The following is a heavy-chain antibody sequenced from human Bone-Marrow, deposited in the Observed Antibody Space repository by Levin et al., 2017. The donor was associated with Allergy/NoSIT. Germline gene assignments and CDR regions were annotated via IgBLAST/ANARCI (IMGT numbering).Heavy chain of an antibody. CDR1: GFTFSSYW. CDR3: ARELGYCSSTSHHQRECYGMDV. V-gene: IGHV3-7*01. J-gene: IGHJ6*02. D-gene: IGHD2-2*01. Sequence: PGGSLRLSCAASGFTFSSYWMSWVRQAPGKGLEWVANIKQDGSEKYYVDSVKGRFTISRDNAKNSLYLQMNSLRAEDTAVYYCARELGYCSSTSHHQRECYGMDVWGQGTTVTVSS. CDR2: IKQDGSEK.